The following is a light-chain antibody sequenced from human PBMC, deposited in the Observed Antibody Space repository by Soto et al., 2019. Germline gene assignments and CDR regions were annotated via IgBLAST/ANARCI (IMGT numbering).Light chain of an antibody. CDR1: QSVSSN. Sequence: EVVMTQSPATLSVSLGDRATLSCRASQSVSSNLAWYQQKPGQAPRLLIYGASTRATGIPARFSGSGSGTEFTLTISSLQSEDFAVYSCQQYNNWPLTVGGGTKVEIK. J-gene: IGKJ4*01. CDR3: QQYNNWPLT. V-gene: IGKV3-15*01. CDR2: GAS.